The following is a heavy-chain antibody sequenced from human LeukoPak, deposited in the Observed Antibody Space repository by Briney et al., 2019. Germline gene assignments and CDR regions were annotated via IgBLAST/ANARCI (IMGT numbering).Heavy chain of an antibody. V-gene: IGHV3-48*01. J-gene: IGHJ4*02. CDR2: ISGSSGII. CDR3: AKLGTVVVPAATYY. D-gene: IGHD2-2*01. CDR1: GFTFNTYT. Sequence: GGSLRLSCAASGFTFNTYTMNWVRQAPGKGLEWVSYISGSSGIIDYADSVRGRFTISRDNAKNSLYLQMSSLRAEDTAVYYCAKLGTVVVPAATYYWGQGTLVTVSS.